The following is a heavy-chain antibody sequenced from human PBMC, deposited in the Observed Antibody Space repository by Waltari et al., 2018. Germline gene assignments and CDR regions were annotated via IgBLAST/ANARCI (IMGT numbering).Heavy chain of an antibody. CDR3: ARQLVYSSSLYYYYYGMDV. CDR2: ISAYNGNT. V-gene: IGHV1-18*04. D-gene: IGHD6-6*01. CDR1: GYTFTSYG. Sequence: QVQLVQSGAEVKKPGASVKVSCKASGYTFTSYGISWVRQAPGQGLEWMGWISAYNGNTNEAQKRQGRVTMTTDTSTRTAYMELRSLRSDDTAVYYCARQLVYSSSLYYYYYGMDVWGQGTTVTVSS. J-gene: IGHJ6*02.